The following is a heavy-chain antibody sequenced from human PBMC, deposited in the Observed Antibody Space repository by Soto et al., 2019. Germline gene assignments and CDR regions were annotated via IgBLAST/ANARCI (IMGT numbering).Heavy chain of an antibody. CDR3: AKGAWVAEAGYYFDY. CDR2: ISGSGGST. D-gene: IGHD6-13*01. CDR1: VFTFSIYA. J-gene: IGHJ4*02. Sequence: WGSLGVACATSVFTFSIYAMSWVRQAPGKGLEWVSAISGSGGSTYYADSVKGRFTISRDNSKNTLYLQMNSLRAEDTAVYYCAKGAWVAEAGYYFDYWGQGTMFTVSS. V-gene: IGHV3-23*01.